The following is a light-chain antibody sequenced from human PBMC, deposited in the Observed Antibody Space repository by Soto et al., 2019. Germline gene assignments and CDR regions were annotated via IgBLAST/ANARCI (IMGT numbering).Light chain of an antibody. CDR3: QQYNNWPLT. V-gene: IGKV1-5*01. CDR1: QSISSW. Sequence: DIQMTQSPSTLSASVGDRVTITCRASQSISSWLAWYQQKPGKAPKLLIYDASSLESGVPSRFSGSGSGTEFTLTISSLQPDDFATYYCQQYNNWPLTFGQGTRLEIK. CDR2: DAS. J-gene: IGKJ5*01.